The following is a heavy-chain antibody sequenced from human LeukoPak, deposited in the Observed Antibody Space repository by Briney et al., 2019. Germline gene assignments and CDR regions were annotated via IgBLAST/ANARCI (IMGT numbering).Heavy chain of an antibody. CDR3: ANNYYDSSGGDY. D-gene: IGHD3-22*01. CDR1: GGSISSPSYY. CDR2: IYYSGST. J-gene: IGHJ4*02. V-gene: IGHV4-39*01. Sequence: PSETLSLTCTVSGGSISSPSYYWGWIRQPPGKGLEWIGAIYYSGSTYFNPSLKSRVTISIDTSKNQFSLKLSSVTAADTAVYYCANNYYDSSGGDYWGQGTLVTVSS.